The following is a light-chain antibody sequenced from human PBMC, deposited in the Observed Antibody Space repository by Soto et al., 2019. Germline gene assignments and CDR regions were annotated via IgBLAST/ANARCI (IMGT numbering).Light chain of an antibody. J-gene: IGKJ4*01. CDR2: GAS. CDR1: QSVSNN. Sequence: ETVMTQSPATLSLFPGERATLSCRASQSVSNNLAWYQQKSGQSPRLLIYGASTRATGIPARFSGSGSETDFTLTISSLQSEDCAIYYCQQYHTWPITFGGGTKVDIK. V-gene: IGKV3-15*01. CDR3: QQYHTWPIT.